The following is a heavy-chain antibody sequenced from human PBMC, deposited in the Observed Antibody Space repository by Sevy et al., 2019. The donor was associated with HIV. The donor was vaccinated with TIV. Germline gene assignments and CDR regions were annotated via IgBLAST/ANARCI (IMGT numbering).Heavy chain of an antibody. CDR3: ARPRANYVDNYFFYAMDV. CDR1: GFAFSNYYA. CDR2: ISFDESDK. V-gene: IGHV3-30-3*01. D-gene: IGHD4-17*01. J-gene: IGHJ6*02. Sequence: GGSLRLSCAASGFAFSNYYAMYWVRQAPGKGLESVALISFDESDKYYADSVKGRFTISRDNFKNTLYLQMNSLTTEDTAVYYCARPRANYVDNYFFYAMDVWGQGTTVTVSS.